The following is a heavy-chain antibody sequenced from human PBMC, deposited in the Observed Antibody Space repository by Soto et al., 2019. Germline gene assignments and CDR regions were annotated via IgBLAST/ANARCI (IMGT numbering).Heavy chain of an antibody. V-gene: IGHV1-46*01. CDR3: ARGGRIVDTGIGYYYYHAMDV. D-gene: IGHD5-18*01. CDR1: GYTFTSYY. J-gene: IGHJ6*02. CDR2: FNPTGDTA. Sequence: ASVKVSCKASGYTFTSYYIHWVRQAPGQGLEWMGIFNPTGDTAGYAQKLQGRVTMTRDTSTGTAYMELGSLRSEDTAVYYCARGGRIVDTGIGYYYYHAMDVWGQGTTVTVS.